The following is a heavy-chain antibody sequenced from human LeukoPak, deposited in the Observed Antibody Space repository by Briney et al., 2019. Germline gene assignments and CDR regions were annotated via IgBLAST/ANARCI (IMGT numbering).Heavy chain of an antibody. J-gene: IGHJ4*02. Sequence: GGSLRLSCAASGFTVTNNYMSWVRQAPGKGLEWVAVISDDGSNEYYTDSVKGRFTISRDNSKNTFYLQMNSLGGEDTAVYYCAKGGDSGYDLFDFWGQGTLVTVSS. CDR3: AKGGDSGYDLFDF. V-gene: IGHV3-30*18. CDR1: GFTVTNNY. CDR2: ISDDGSNE. D-gene: IGHD5-12*01.